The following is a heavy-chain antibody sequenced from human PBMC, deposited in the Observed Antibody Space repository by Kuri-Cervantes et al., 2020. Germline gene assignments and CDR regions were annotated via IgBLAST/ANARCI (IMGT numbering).Heavy chain of an antibody. CDR2: ISSDGINK. J-gene: IGHJ4*02. V-gene: IGHV3-30-3*01. CDR3: ARGIWLRRIFDY. CDR1: GFTFSNYA. Sequence: GGSLRLSCAVSGFTFSNYAMHWVRQAPGKGLEWVSVISSDGINKYNADSVKGRFTISRDDSKNTLYLQMNSLRAEDTAVYYCARGIWLRRIFDYWGQGTLVTVSS. D-gene: IGHD5-18*01.